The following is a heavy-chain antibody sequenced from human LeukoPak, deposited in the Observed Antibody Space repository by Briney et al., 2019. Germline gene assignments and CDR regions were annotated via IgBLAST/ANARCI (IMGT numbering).Heavy chain of an antibody. CDR3: ARELSKVYYYDSSGQPLNDAFDI. V-gene: IGHV3-48*02. CDR2: ISSSSSTI. J-gene: IGHJ3*02. D-gene: IGHD3-22*01. Sequence: PSGGSLRLSCAASGFTFSSYSMNWVRQAPGKGLEWVSYISSSSSTIDYADSVKGRFIICRDNAKNSLYLQMNSLRDEDTAVYYCARELSKVYYYDSSGQPLNDAFDIWGQGTMVTVSS. CDR1: GFTFSSYS.